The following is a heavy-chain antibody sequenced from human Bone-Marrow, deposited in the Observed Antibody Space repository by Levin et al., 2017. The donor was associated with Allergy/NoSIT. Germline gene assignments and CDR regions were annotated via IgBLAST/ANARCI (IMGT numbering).Heavy chain of an antibody. CDR3: AGSIPLGLRSPGFDY. Sequence: SVKVSCRASGGTFSTYTISWVRQAPGQGLEWMGRIIPIVGVTNYAQKFQGRVTISSDKSTSTAYMELSSLKSDDTAVYYCAGSIPLGLRSPGFDYWGQGTLVSVSS. D-gene: IGHD4-17*01. J-gene: IGHJ4*02. CDR2: IIPIVGVT. V-gene: IGHV1-69*02. CDR1: GGTFSTYT.